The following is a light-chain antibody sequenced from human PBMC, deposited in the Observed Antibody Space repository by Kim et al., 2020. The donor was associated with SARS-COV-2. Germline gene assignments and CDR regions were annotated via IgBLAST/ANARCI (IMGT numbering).Light chain of an antibody. CDR2: GKN. CDR1: SLRTYF. V-gene: IGLV3-19*01. J-gene: IGLJ1*01. CDR3: NSRDSSAKRYV. Sequence: ALGQTIRITCRGDSLRTYFASWDQQKPGQAPVLVLYGKNNRPSGIPDRFSASTSGNTASLTITGAQAEDEADYYCNSRDSSAKRYVFGSGTKVTVL.